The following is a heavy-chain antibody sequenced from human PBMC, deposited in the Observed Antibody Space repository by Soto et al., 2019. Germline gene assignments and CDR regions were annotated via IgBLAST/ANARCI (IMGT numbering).Heavy chain of an antibody. CDR2: IIPIFGTA. CDR3: ATCSTSCKYYYYYGMDV. CDR1: GGTFSSYA. J-gene: IGHJ6*02. Sequence: GASVKVSCKASGGTFSSYAISWVRQAPGQGLEWMGGIIPIFGTANYAQKFQGRVTITADESTSTAYMELSSPRSEDTAVYYCATCSTSCKYYYYYGMDVWGRGTTVTVSS. V-gene: IGHV1-69*13. D-gene: IGHD2-2*01.